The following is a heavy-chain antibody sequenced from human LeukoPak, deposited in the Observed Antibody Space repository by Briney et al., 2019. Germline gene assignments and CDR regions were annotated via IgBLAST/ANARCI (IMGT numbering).Heavy chain of an antibody. V-gene: IGHV4-59*01. J-gene: IGHJ5*02. CDR1: GGSISSYY. CDR2: IYYSGST. CDR3: ARDKFYDSSGSSRWFDP. D-gene: IGHD3-22*01. Sequence: SETLSLTXTVSGGSISSYYWSWIRQPPGKGLEWIGYIYYSGSTNYNPSLKSRVTISVDTSKNQFSLKLSSVTAADTAVYYCARDKFYDSSGSSRWFDPWGQGTLVTVSS.